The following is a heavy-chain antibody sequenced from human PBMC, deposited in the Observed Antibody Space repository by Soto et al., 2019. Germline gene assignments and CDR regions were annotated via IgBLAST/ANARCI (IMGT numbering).Heavy chain of an antibody. CDR1: GFTFSDYY. Sequence: GGSLRLSCAASGFTFSDYYMSWIRQAPGKGLEWVSYISSSGSTIYYADSVKGRFTISRDNAKNSLYLQMNSLRAADTAVYYCARDLYYYGSGSYPDYGMDVWGQGTTVTVSS. CDR3: ARDLYYYGSGSYPDYGMDV. J-gene: IGHJ6*02. V-gene: IGHV3-11*01. D-gene: IGHD3-10*01. CDR2: ISSSGSTI.